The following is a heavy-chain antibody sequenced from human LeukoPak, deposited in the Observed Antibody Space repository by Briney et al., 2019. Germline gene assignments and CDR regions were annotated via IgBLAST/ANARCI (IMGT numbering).Heavy chain of an antibody. V-gene: IGHV1-18*01. D-gene: IGHD3-10*01. J-gene: IGHJ6*03. CDR3: ARVEVRGVYYYYCYMDV. Sequence: ASVKVSCKASGYTFTSYGISWVRQAPGQGLEWMGWISAYNGNTNYAQKLQGRVTMTTDTSTSTAYMELRSLRSDDTAVYYCARVEVRGVYYYYCYMDVWGKGTTVTISS. CDR2: ISAYNGNT. CDR1: GYTFTSYG.